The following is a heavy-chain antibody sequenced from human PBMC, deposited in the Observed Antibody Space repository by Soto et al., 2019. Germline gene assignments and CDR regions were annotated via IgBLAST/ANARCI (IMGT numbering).Heavy chain of an antibody. J-gene: IGHJ4*02. Sequence: ASVKVSCKASGYTFTSYGISWVRQAPGQGLEWMGWISAYNGNTNYAQKLQGRVTMTTDTSTSTAYMELRSLRSDDTAVYYCARDPPDYYDSSPYPDYWRQGTLVTVSS. CDR1: GYTFTSYG. D-gene: IGHD3-22*01. CDR2: ISAYNGNT. V-gene: IGHV1-18*01. CDR3: ARDPPDYYDSSPYPDY.